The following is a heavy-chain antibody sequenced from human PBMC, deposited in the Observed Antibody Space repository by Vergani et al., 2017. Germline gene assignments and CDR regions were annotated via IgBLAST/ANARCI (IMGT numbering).Heavy chain of an antibody. D-gene: IGHD6-6*01. CDR3: ARVAPQNAEYRSTSGADY. CDR2: IYYSGST. Sequence: QVQLQESGPGLVKPSQTLSLTCTFSGGSIRSGGYYWSWIRPHPGKGLEWIGYIYYSGSTYYNPSLKSRVTISVDTSKNQFSLKLSSVTAADTAVYYCARVAPQNAEYRSTSGADYWGQGTLVTVSS. J-gene: IGHJ4*02. V-gene: IGHV4-31*03. CDR1: GGSIRSGGYY.